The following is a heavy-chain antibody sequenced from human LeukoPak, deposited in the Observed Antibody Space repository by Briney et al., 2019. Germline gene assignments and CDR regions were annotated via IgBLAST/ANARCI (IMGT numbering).Heavy chain of an antibody. V-gene: IGHV3-30*04. CDR2: ISYDGSNK. D-gene: IGHD2-15*01. CDR3: PRTLYNVVGVAATLPNYFDY. J-gene: IGHJ4*02. Sequence: PGGSLRLSCAASGFTFSSYTMHWGRPAPRKGLGWVSVISYDGSNKYYADSVKGRFTISRDNSKNTLYLQMNSLRAEDTAVYYCPRTLYNVVGVAATLPNYFDYGGQGTLVTVSS. CDR1: GFTFSSYT.